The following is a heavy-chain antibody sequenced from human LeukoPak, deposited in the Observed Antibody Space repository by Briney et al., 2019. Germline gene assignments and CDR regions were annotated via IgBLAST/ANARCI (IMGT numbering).Heavy chain of an antibody. CDR2: ISWNSGSI. Sequence: PGGSLRLSCAASGFTFDDYAMHWVRQAPGKGLEWVSGISWNSGSIGYADSVKGRFTISRDNAKNTLYLQMNSLRAEDTVIYYCAILTGIAAAAWGQGTLVTVSS. CDR3: AILTGIAAAA. D-gene: IGHD6-13*01. V-gene: IGHV3-9*01. CDR1: GFTFDDYA. J-gene: IGHJ5*02.